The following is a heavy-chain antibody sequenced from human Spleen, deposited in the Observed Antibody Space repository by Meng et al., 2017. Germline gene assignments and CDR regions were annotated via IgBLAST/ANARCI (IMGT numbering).Heavy chain of an antibody. V-gene: IGHV4-31*03. CDR3: ARDRGSYYGGWFDP. Sequence: GHLQCSGPGTVKPSPTLSLPCTVSGGSISSGIYYWSWIRQHPGKGLEWIGYIYYSGSTYYNPSLKSRVTISVDTSKNQFSLKLSSVTAADTAVYYCARDRGSYYGGWFDPWGQGTLVTVSS. J-gene: IGHJ5*02. CDR2: IYYSGST. CDR1: GGSISSGIYY. D-gene: IGHD1-26*01.